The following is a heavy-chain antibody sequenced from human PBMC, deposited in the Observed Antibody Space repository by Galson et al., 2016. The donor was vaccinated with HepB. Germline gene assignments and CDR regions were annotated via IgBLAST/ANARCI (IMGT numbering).Heavy chain of an antibody. J-gene: IGHJ4*02. CDR1: GFTLTNYG. D-gene: IGHD3-10*01. V-gene: IGHV3-23*01. CDR2: INGRGNTT. CDR3: AKAAGEGRIYFYY. Sequence: SLRLSCAASGFTLTNYGMSWVRQAPGKGLEWVSSINGRGNTTYYADSVKGRFTISRDNSKNTLHLQMERLENEDTATYYCAKAAGEGRIYFYYWGPGTPVTVSS.